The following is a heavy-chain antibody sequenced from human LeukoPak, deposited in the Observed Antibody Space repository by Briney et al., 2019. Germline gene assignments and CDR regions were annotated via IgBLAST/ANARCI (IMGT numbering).Heavy chain of an antibody. CDR3: ARVDRNDYYDGSGSLYYFDY. D-gene: IGHD3-22*01. CDR2: LSHSGST. Sequence: SETLSLTCTVSGYSISSGYYWDWIRQPPGKGLEWIGTLSHSGSTYYNPSLKSRVTISVDTSKNQFSLKLSSVTAADTAVYYCARVDRNDYYDGSGSLYYFDYWGQGTLVTVSS. V-gene: IGHV4-38-2*02. CDR1: GYSISSGYY. J-gene: IGHJ4*02.